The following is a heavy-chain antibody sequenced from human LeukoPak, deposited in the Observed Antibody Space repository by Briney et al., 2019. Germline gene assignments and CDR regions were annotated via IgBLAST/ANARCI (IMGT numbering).Heavy chain of an antibody. D-gene: IGHD3-9*01. CDR3: AKDSIGITIFCPLDY. CDR1: GFTFSSYG. V-gene: IGHV3-30*18. Sequence: GGSLRLSCAASGFTFSSYGMHWVRQAPGKGLEWVAVISYDGSNKYYADSVKGRFTISRDNSKNTLYLQMNSLGAEDTAVYYCAKDSIGITIFCPLDYWGQGTLVTVSS. J-gene: IGHJ4*02. CDR2: ISYDGSNK.